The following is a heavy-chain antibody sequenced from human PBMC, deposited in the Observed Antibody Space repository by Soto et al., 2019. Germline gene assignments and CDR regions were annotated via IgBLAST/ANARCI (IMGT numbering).Heavy chain of an antibody. CDR1: GFSLTNGRMG. D-gene: IGHD4-17*01. CDR2: FFSDAER. V-gene: IGHV2-26*01. J-gene: IGHJ6*02. CDR3: ARIDGDYNYYGLHV. Sequence: QVTLKESGPVLVKPTETLTLTCSVSGFSLTNGRMGVSWIRQPPGKALEWLAHFFSDAERSYSTSMQSRLNMYKDSSGSQVVLTMTNMAPADTATYFCARIDGDYNYYGLHVWGHGIAVTVSS.